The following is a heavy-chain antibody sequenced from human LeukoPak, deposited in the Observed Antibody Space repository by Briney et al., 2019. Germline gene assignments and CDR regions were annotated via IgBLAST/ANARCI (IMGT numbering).Heavy chain of an antibody. CDR1: GYTFTGYY. J-gene: IGHJ5*02. CDR2: INPNSGGT. Sequence: ASVKVSCKASGYTFTGYYMHWVRQAPGQGLEWMRRINPNSGGTNYAQKFQGRVTMTRDTSISTAYMELSRLRSDDTAVYYCARAHVDTAMVTGVCWFDPWGQGTLVTVSS. CDR3: ARAHVDTAMVTGVCWFDP. V-gene: IGHV1-2*06. D-gene: IGHD5-18*01.